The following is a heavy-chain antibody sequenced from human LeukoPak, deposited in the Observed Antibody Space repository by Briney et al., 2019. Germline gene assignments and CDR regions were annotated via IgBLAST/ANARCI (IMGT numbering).Heavy chain of an antibody. D-gene: IGHD4-11*01. Sequence: SVKVSCKASGGTFSSYAISWVRQAPGQGLEWMGGIIPIFGTANYAQKFQGRVTITADESTSTAYMELSSLRSEDTAVYYCARVVPAFLYDYSNYYFDYWGQGTLVTVSS. CDR3: ARVVPAFLYDYSNYYFDY. V-gene: IGHV1-69*13. CDR2: IIPIFGTA. CDR1: GGTFSSYA. J-gene: IGHJ4*02.